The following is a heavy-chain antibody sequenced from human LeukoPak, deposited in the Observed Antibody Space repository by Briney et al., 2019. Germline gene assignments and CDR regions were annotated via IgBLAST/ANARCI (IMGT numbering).Heavy chain of an antibody. CDR3: ARGLAVAGTGY. V-gene: IGHV1-8*01. CDR1: GYSFTSYD. Sequence: ASVKVSCKASGYSFTSYDLSWVRQATGQRLEWMGWMNPNSGNTGYAQKFQGRFTMTRDTSITTAYMELTSLTSEDTAIYYCARGLAVAGTGYWGQGTLVTVSS. J-gene: IGHJ4*02. D-gene: IGHD6-19*01. CDR2: MNPNSGNT.